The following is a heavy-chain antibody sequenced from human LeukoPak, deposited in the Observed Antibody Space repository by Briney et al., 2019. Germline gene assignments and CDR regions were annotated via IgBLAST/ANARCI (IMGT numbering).Heavy chain of an antibody. D-gene: IGHD3-22*01. Sequence: ASVKVSCKASRYTFTGYYMHWVRQAPGHGLEWMGRINPNSGGTHYAQKFQGRVTMSRDTSISTAYMELSRLRSDDTAVYYCATLYYYDSSGFDDAFDIWGQGTMVTVSS. CDR3: ATLYYYDSSGFDDAFDI. V-gene: IGHV1-2*06. CDR2: INPNSGGT. CDR1: RYTFTGYY. J-gene: IGHJ3*02.